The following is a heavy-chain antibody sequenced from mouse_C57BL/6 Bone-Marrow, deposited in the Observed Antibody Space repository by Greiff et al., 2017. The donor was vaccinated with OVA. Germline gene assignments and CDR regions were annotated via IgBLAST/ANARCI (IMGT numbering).Heavy chain of an antibody. CDR3: TRKGIYYGNYDAMDY. J-gene: IGHJ4*01. D-gene: IGHD2-1*01. CDR2: IYPGNSDT. V-gene: IGHV1-5*01. Sequence: VQLQQSGTVLARPGASVKMSCKTSGYTFTSYWMHWVKQRPGQGLEWIGAIYPGNSDTSYNQKFKGKAKLTAVTSASTAYMELSSLTNEDSAVYYCTRKGIYYGNYDAMDYWGQGTSVTVSS. CDR1: GYTFTSYW.